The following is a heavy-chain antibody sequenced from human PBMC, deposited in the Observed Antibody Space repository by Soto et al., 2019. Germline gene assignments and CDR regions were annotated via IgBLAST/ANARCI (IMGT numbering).Heavy chain of an antibody. J-gene: IGHJ6*02. V-gene: IGHV3-7*03. CDR2: IKQDGSEK. CDR1: GFTFSSYR. CDR3: AGDNSSSWLGDGMDV. D-gene: IGHD6-13*01. Sequence: PGGSLRLSCAASGFTFSSYRMSWVRQPPGEGLEWVANIKQDGSEKYYVDSVKGRFTISRDNAKNSLYLQMNSLRAEDTGVYYFAGDNSSSWLGDGMDVWGQGTTVTVAS.